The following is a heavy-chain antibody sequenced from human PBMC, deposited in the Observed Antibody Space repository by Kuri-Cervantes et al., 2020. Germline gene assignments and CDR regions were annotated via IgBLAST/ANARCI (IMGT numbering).Heavy chain of an antibody. CDR2: IKSKTDGGTT. J-gene: IGHJ6*02. D-gene: IGHD6-13*01. Sequence: GESLKISCAASGFTFSNAWMSWVCQAPGKGLEWVGRIKSKTDGGTTDYAAPVKGRFTISRDDSKNTLYLQMNSLKTEDTAVYYCTTVKDTGYSSSWFSFYYYYGMDVWGQGTTVTVSS. CDR1: GFTFSNAW. V-gene: IGHV3-15*01. CDR3: TTVKDTGYSSSWFSFYYYYGMDV.